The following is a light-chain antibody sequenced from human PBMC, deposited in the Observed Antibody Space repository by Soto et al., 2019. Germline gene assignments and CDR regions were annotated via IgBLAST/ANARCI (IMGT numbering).Light chain of an antibody. CDR3: QQYGSSPPIT. Sequence: EIVLTQSPGTLSLSPGERAPLSCRASQSVSSSYLAWSQQKPGQAPRLLIYGASSRATGIPDRFSGSGSGTDFTLTISRLEPEDFAVYYCQQYGSSPPITFGQGTRLEIK. CDR1: QSVSSSY. V-gene: IGKV3-20*01. J-gene: IGKJ5*01. CDR2: GAS.